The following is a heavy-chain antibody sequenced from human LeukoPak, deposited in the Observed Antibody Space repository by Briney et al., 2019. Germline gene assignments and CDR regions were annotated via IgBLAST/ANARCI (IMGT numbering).Heavy chain of an antibody. Sequence: PSETLSLTCTVSGGSISSYYWSWIRQPAGKGLEWIGRIYTSGSTNYNPSLKSRVTMSVDTSKNQFSLKLSSVTAADTAVYYCARDQTRPSGIVVVPAAILGDWFDPWGQGTLVTVSS. CDR2: IYTSGST. V-gene: IGHV4-4*07. J-gene: IGHJ5*02. CDR1: GGSISSYY. CDR3: ARDQTRPSGIVVVPAAILGDWFDP. D-gene: IGHD2-2*02.